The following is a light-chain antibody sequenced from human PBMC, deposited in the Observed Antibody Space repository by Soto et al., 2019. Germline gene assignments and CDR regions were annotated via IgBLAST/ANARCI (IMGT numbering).Light chain of an antibody. V-gene: IGLV2-14*01. Sequence: QSALTQPASVSGSAGQSITISCSGTMRDVGAYNLVSWYQQHPGTAPKLIIYEVRNRPSGISSRFSGSRSGNTASLTISGLQSEDEGAYYCSAYTARSTLVFGGGTKVTVL. CDR3: SAYTARSTLV. CDR1: MRDVGAYNL. CDR2: EVR. J-gene: IGLJ3*02.